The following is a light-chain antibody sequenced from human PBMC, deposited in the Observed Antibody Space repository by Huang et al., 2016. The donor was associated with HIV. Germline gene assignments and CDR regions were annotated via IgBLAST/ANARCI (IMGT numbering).Light chain of an antibody. Sequence: ELVMTQSPATLSVSPGERATLHCRASQSVSSNLAWYQQKPGQAPMLLIYSASTRATGIPARFSGSGSGTEFTLTISSLQSEDFAVYYCQQYNNWPRTFGQGTKVEIK. CDR2: SAS. CDR1: QSVSSN. V-gene: IGKV3-15*01. CDR3: QQYNNWPRT. J-gene: IGKJ1*01.